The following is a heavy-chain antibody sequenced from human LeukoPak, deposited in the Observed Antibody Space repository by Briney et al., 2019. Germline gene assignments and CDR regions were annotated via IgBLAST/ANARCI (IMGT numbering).Heavy chain of an antibody. CDR2: ISGTVAST. J-gene: IGHJ4*02. V-gene: IGHV3-23*01. D-gene: IGHD6-19*01. Sequence: GGSLRLSRALSGLTFSGYAMSWVRQAPGKGLEWVSAISGTVASTYYADPVKGRFTTSRENSKPPLYLQMNSLRAEDTAVYFCAEDRGSIAVAGIDYWGLGALVTVSS. CDR1: GLTFSGYA. CDR3: AEDRGSIAVAGIDY.